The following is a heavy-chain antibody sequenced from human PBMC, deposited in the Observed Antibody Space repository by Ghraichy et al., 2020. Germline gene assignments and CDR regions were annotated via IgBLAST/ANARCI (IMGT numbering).Heavy chain of an antibody. Sequence: SQTLSLTCTVSGGSITSNSHYWGWIRQPPGRGLEWIGTIYYSGNPYYNPSLKSRISISIDTSKNLFSLKLTSVTAADTAVYYCARDPNYYDSSDYYYAGWFDPWGLGTLVTVSS. V-gene: IGHV4-39*02. CDR1: GGSITSNSHY. D-gene: IGHD3-22*01. CDR2: IYYSGNP. J-gene: IGHJ5*02. CDR3: ARDPNYYDSSDYYYAGWFDP.